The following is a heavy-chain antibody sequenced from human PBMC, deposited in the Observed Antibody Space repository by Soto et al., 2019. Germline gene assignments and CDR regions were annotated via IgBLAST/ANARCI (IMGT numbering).Heavy chain of an antibody. J-gene: IGHJ4*02. CDR2: ISAYNGNT. D-gene: IGHD3-3*01. V-gene: IGHV1-18*03. Sequence: GASVKVSCKASGYTFTSYGISWVRQAPGQGLEWMGWISAYNGNTNYAQKLQGRVTMTTDTSTSTAYMELRSLRSDDMAVYYCARDGSLNFWSGYNYFDYWGQGTLVTVSS. CDR3: ARDGSLNFWSGYNYFDY. CDR1: GYTFTSYG.